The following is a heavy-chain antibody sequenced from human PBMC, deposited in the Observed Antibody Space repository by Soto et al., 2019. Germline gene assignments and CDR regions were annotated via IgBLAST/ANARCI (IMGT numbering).Heavy chain of an antibody. CDR2: IHPSGST. V-gene: IGHV4-39*01. CDR3: ARGRDEFSLRNV. CDR1: GVSITSGDYD. D-gene: IGHD3-10*01. Sequence: ETLSLTCTVSGVSITSGDYDWPWTRQSPGKLPEWIGEIHPSGSTYYNPSIKSRVTISVDTSKNQFSLKLTSLTAADTASYNCARGRDEFSLRNVRGLGATLTVS. J-gene: IGHJ6*02.